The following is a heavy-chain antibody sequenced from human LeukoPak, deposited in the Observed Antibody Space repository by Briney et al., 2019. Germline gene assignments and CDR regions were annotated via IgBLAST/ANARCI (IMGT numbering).Heavy chain of an antibody. J-gene: IGHJ6*03. D-gene: IGHD1-1*01. CDR2: INTNSGST. Sequence: ASVKVSCKASGHIFSGYYMHWVRQGPGQGLEWMAWINTNSGSTKYAQKFQGRVTLTWDTSSSTVYMELNSLRFDDTATYYCASWAYNFYYYYYMDVWGKGTTVTVSS. CDR3: ASWAYNFYYYYYMDV. V-gene: IGHV1-2*02. CDR1: GHIFSGYY.